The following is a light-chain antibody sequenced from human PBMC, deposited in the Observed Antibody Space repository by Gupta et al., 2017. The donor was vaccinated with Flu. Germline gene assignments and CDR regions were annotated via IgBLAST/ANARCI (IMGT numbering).Light chain of an antibody. Sequence: QSVLTQPPSVSGAPGQRVTISCPGSSSNIGAGYDVHWYQQFPGTAPKLLIYGNNNRPSGFPDRFAGSKSGTSASLAITGLQAEDEADYHCQSYDRSLSGSVFGGGTRLTVL. CDR3: QSYDRSLSGSV. CDR1: SSNIGAGYD. CDR2: GNN. J-gene: IGLJ3*02. V-gene: IGLV1-40*01.